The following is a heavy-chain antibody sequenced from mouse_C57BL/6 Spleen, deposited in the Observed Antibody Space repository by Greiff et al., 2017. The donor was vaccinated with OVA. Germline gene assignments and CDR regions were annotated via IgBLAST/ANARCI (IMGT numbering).Heavy chain of an antibody. CDR2: INPSTGGT. D-gene: IGHD1-1*01. V-gene: IGHV1-42*01. J-gene: IGHJ1*03. CDR1: GYSFTGYY. CDR3: ARGDYYGSSYWYFDV. Sequence: VHVKQSGPELVKPGASVKISCKASGYSFTGYYMNWVKQSPEKSLEWIGEINPSTGGTTYNQKFKAKATLTVDKSSSTAYMQLKSLTSEDSAVYYCARGDYYGSSYWYFDVWGTGTTVTVSS.